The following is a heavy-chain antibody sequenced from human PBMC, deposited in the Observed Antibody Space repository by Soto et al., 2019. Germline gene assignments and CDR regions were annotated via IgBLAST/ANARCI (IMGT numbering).Heavy chain of an antibody. V-gene: IGHV1-18*01. CDR2: IAPYNGYT. CDR1: GYSFITYG. J-gene: IGHJ6*02. Sequence: QVQLVQSGAEVKRPGASVKVSCKASGYSFITYGITWVRQAPGQGLEWMGWIAPYNGYTNYAQKFQGRFTMTTDTSTITGYMEMRSLRSDDTAVYYCSAGITLVRGVFSYGMDVWGQGTTVTVSS. CDR3: SAGITLVRGVFSYGMDV. D-gene: IGHD3-10*01.